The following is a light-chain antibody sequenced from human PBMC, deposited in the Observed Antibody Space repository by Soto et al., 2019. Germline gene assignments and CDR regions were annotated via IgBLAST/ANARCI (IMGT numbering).Light chain of an antibody. V-gene: IGKV1-39*01. CDR3: QQCHSPPLT. CDR2: AAS. CDR1: QNIGIY. J-gene: IGKJ4*01. Sequence: DIQMTQSPPSLSASIGDRVTITCWASQNIGIYLNWYQQKPGKAPKILVTAASSLHSGVPSRFSGSGSGTDFTLTISNLQSEDFAIYYCQQCHSPPLTFGGGTKVEIK.